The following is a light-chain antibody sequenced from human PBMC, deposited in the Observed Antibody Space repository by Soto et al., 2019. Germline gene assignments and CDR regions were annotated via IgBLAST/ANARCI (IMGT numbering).Light chain of an antibody. CDR3: QQYSNWPLLS. V-gene: IGKV3-15*01. CDR1: QSVGSN. J-gene: IGKJ4*01. Sequence: EVVLTQSPATLSVSPGAGATLSCRASQSVGSNLAWYQQKPGQTPRVLIYGASTRAIGIPARFNGSGFGTAFTLTISSLQSEDFVVYYCQQYSNWPLLSFGGGTKV. CDR2: GAS.